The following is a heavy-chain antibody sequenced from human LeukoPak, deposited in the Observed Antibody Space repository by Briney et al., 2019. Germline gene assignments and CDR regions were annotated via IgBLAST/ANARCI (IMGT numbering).Heavy chain of an antibody. J-gene: IGHJ3*02. CDR2: IWYDGSNK. CDR3: ARGHYDILTGYWLDDAFDI. Sequence: GGSLRLSCAASGFTFSSYGMHWVRQAPGKGLEWVAVIWYDGSNKYYADSVKGRFTIPRDNSKNTLYLQMNSLRAEDTAVYYCARGHYDILTGYWLDDAFDIWGQGAMVTVSS. D-gene: IGHD3-9*01. CDR1: GFTFSSYG. V-gene: IGHV3-33*08.